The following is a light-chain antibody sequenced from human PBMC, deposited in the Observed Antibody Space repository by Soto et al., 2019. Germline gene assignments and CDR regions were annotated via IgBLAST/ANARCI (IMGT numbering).Light chain of an antibody. CDR2: GAS. Sequence: ETVMTQSPATLSVSPGEGATLSCRASQSVSRHLAWYQQKPGQAPRLLIFGASTRATGIPDRFSGSGSGTDFTLTISSLQSEDFAVYYCQQYNTWPLITFGPGTRLEIK. J-gene: IGKJ5*01. CDR3: QQYNTWPLIT. V-gene: IGKV3-15*01. CDR1: QSVSRH.